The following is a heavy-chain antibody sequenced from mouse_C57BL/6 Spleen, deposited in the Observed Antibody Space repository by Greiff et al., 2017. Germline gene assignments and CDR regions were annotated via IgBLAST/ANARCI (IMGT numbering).Heavy chain of an antibody. Sequence: SGPELVKPGAPVKLSCKASGYAFRSSWMTWVKQRPGKGLEWIGRIYPGDGDTNYNGKFKGKANLTADKSSSTAYMQLSSLTSEDSAVYFCARSGEYDPVYFDYWGQGTTLTVSS. D-gene: IGHD2-14*01. CDR3: ARSGEYDPVYFDY. V-gene: IGHV1-82*01. J-gene: IGHJ2*01. CDR1: GYAFRSSW. CDR2: IYPGDGDT.